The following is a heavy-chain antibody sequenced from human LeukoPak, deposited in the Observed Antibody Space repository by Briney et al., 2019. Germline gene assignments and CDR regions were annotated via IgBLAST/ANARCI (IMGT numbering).Heavy chain of an antibody. CDR1: GGSISSSSYY. J-gene: IGHJ4*02. Sequence: PSETLSLTCTVSGGSISSSSYYWGWIRQPPGKGLEWIGSIYYSGSTYYNPSLKSRVTISVDTSKNQFSLKLSSVTAADTAVYYCARADSDQLGILVYWGQGTLVTVSS. V-gene: IGHV4-39*07. CDR2: IYYSGST. CDR3: ARADSDQLGILVY. D-gene: IGHD7-27*01.